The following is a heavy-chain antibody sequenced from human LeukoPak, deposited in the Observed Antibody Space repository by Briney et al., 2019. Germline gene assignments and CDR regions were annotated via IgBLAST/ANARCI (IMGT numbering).Heavy chain of an antibody. CDR2: ITAYNGNA. V-gene: IGHV1-18*04. Sequence: ASVKVSCKASGYTFTGYYMHWVRQAPGQGLEWMGWITAYNGNAHYAQKLQGRVTMTTDTSTSTAYMELRSLRSDDTAVYYCARVGDGWLRLSAFDIWGQGTMVTVSS. CDR1: GYTFTGYY. D-gene: IGHD5-12*01. J-gene: IGHJ3*02. CDR3: ARVGDGWLRLSAFDI.